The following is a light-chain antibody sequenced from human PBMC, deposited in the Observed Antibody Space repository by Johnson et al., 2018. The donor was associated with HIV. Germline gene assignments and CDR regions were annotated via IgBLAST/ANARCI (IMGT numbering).Light chain of an antibody. CDR3: GTWDSSLSTGGNG. CDR1: SSNIGNNY. Sequence: QSVLTQPPSVSAAPGQKVTISCSGSSSNIGNNYVSWYQQLPGTAPKLLIYDNNKRPSGIPDRFSGSKSGTSATLGITGLQTGDEADYYCGTWDSSLSTGGNGFGTGTKVTVL. J-gene: IGLJ1*01. CDR2: DNN. V-gene: IGLV1-51*01.